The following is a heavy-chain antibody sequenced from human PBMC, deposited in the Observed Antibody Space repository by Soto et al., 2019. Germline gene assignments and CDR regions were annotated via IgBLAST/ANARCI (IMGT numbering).Heavy chain of an antibody. V-gene: IGHV1-18*01. D-gene: IGHD3-9*01. J-gene: IGHJ5*02. CDR1: GYTFTIYG. Sequence: ASVKVSCTASGYTFTIYGISWVRQAPGQGLEWMGWISAYNGNTNYAQKLQGRVTMTTDTSTSTAYMELRSLRSDDTAVYYCAFAHRGNYHIFFEPWGQGTVVTV. CDR3: AFAHRGNYHIFFEP. CDR2: ISAYNGNT.